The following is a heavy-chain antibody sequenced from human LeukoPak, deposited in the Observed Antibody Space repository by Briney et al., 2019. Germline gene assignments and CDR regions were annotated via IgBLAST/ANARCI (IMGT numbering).Heavy chain of an antibody. V-gene: IGHV1-18*01. CDR3: ARDHLWNYGDIEDY. J-gene: IGHJ4*02. Sequence: ASVKVSCKASGYTFTSYGISWVRQAPGQGLEWMGWISAYNGNTNYAQKLQGRVTMTTDTSTSTAYMELRSLRSDDTAVYCCARDHLWNYGDIEDYWGQGTLVTVSS. D-gene: IGHD4-17*01. CDR2: ISAYNGNT. CDR1: GYTFTSYG.